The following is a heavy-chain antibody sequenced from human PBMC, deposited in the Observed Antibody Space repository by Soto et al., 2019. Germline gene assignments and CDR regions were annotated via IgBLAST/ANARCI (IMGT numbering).Heavy chain of an antibody. J-gene: IGHJ5*02. CDR2: IIPIFATP. D-gene: IGHD2-2*01. CDR3: ARGGPVIIPAATNWFDP. V-gene: IGHV1-69*06. CDR1: GGFNSYS. Sequence: QVQLVQSGAEVKKPGSSVKVSCRGSGGFNSYSISWVRQAPGQGLEWMGGIIPIFATPTYAQKFQGRVTITADKSPYTSYMELSRLTSEDTAVYYCARGGPVIIPAATNWFDPWGQGTLVSVSS.